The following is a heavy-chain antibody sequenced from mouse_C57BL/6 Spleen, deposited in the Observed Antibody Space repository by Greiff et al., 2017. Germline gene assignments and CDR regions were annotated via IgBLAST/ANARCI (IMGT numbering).Heavy chain of an antibody. Sequence: VKLMESGPGLVQPSQSLSITCTVSGFSLTSYGVHWVRQSPGKGLEWLGVIWSGGSTDYNAAFISRLSISKDNSKSQVFFKMNSLQADDTAIYYCARNYYSNYGGYFDVWGTGTTVTVSS. D-gene: IGHD2-5*01. J-gene: IGHJ1*03. V-gene: IGHV2-2*01. CDR2: IWSGGST. CDR3: ARNYYSNYGGYFDV. CDR1: GFSLTSYG.